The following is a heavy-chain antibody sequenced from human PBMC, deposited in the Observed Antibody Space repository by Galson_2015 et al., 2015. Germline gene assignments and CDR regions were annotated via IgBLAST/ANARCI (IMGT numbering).Heavy chain of an antibody. CDR2: IYYSGST. CDR1: GGSISSSSYY. Sequence: SETLSLTCTVSGGSISSSSYYWSWIRQPPGKGLEWIGYIYYSGSTNYNPSLKSRVTISVDTSKNQFSLKLSSVTAADTAVYYCAREVGTIYYDSSGYQYFDYWGQGTLVTVSS. CDR3: AREVGTIYYDSSGYQYFDY. V-gene: IGHV4-61*01. J-gene: IGHJ4*02. D-gene: IGHD3-22*01.